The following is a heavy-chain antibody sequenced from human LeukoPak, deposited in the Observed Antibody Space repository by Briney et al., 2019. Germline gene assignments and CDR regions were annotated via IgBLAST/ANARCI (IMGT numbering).Heavy chain of an antibody. CDR1: GFTFSTYE. D-gene: IGHD4-23*01. V-gene: IGHV3-23*01. CDR2: ISGSGGST. J-gene: IGHJ4*02. CDR3: AKDVSYGGH. Sequence: GGSLRLSCAASGFTFSTYELSWVRQAPGKGLGWVSAISGSGGSTYYADSVKGRFTISRDNSKNTLYLQMNSLRAEDTAVYYCAKDVSYGGHWGQGTLVTVSS.